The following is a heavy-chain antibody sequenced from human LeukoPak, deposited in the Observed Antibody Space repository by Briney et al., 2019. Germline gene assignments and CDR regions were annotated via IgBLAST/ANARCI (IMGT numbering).Heavy chain of an antibody. J-gene: IGHJ4*02. Sequence: GASVKVSCKASGYTFTGYYMHWVRQAPGQGLEWMGWINPNSGGTNYAQKFQGRVTMTRDTSISTAYMELSRLRSDDTAVYYCARGFDIYCSGGSCSVPFDYWGQGTLVTVSS. D-gene: IGHD2-15*01. CDR2: INPNSGGT. CDR1: GYTFTGYY. V-gene: IGHV1-2*02. CDR3: ARGFDIYCSGGSCSVPFDY.